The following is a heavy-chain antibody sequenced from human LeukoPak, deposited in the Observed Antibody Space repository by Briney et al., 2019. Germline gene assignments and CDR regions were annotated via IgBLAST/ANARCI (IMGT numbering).Heavy chain of an antibody. Sequence: PGGSLRLSCAASGFTFSSYGMHWVRQAPGKGLEWAAFIRYDGSNKYYADSVKGRFTISRDNSKNTLYLQMNSLRAEDTAVYYCAKDLLRVVPAAKGNWFDPWGQGTLVTVSS. V-gene: IGHV3-30*02. D-gene: IGHD2-2*01. CDR3: AKDLLRVVPAAKGNWFDP. CDR2: IRYDGSNK. CDR1: GFTFSSYG. J-gene: IGHJ5*02.